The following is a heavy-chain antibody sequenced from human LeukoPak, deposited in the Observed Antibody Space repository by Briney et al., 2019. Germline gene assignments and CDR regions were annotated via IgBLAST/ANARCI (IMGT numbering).Heavy chain of an antibody. V-gene: IGHV3-53*01. Sequence: GGYLRLSCAASGFTVSSNYMSWVRQAPGKGLEWVSVIYSGGSTYYADSVKGRFTISRDNSKNPLYLQMNSLRAEDTAVYYCARDPGGQQLEYGMDVWGKGTTVTVSS. D-gene: IGHD6-13*01. CDR2: IYSGGST. J-gene: IGHJ6*04. CDR1: GFTVSSNY. CDR3: ARDPGGQQLEYGMDV.